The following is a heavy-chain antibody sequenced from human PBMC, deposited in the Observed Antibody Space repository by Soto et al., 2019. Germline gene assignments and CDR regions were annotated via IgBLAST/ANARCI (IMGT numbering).Heavy chain of an antibody. D-gene: IGHD3-16*01. CDR3: ARARYYGAKNDF. CDR1: GDSINYYY. J-gene: IGHJ4*02. Sequence: SETLSLTCNVSGDSINYYYWSWIRQPPGKGLEWIGCIYSSGSTKYSPSLRSRVTMSIDTPKSQFSLKLRSVTAADTAIYYCARARYYGAKNDFWGQGTLVTVSS. V-gene: IGHV4-59*01. CDR2: IYSSGST.